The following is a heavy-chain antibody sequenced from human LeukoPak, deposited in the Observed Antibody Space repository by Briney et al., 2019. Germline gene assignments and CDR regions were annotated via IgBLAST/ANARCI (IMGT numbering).Heavy chain of an antibody. CDR3: ARDPNGNYVGAFEM. V-gene: IGHV3-23*01. CDR2: ILSGGDVF. D-gene: IGHD4-17*01. Sequence: PGGSLRLSCAASGFTFSSYAMSWVRQAPGMGLELISAILSGGDVFFYGDSVRGRFTISRDDSTNTLFLQMNNLRADDSAVYYCARDPNGNYVGAFEMWGPGTTVTVSS. CDR1: GFTFSSYA. J-gene: IGHJ3*02.